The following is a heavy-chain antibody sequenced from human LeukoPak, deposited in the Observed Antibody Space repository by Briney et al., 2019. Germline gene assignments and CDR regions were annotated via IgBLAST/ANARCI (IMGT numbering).Heavy chain of an antibody. D-gene: IGHD3-22*01. Sequence: GASVTVSCKSSVYTFTSYYMHWVRQAPGQGLEWMGIINPSGGSTSYAQKFQGRVTMTRDTSTSTVYMELSSLRSEDTAVYYCARNIGGSSGYYTLGYWGQGTLVTVSS. CDR1: VYTFTSYY. CDR2: INPSGGST. J-gene: IGHJ4*02. CDR3: ARNIGGSSGYYTLGY. V-gene: IGHV1-46*01.